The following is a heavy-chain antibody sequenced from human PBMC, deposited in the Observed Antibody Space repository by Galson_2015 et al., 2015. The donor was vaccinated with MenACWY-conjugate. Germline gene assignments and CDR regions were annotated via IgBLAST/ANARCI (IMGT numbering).Heavy chain of an antibody. CDR1: GFTFGDYA. V-gene: IGHV3-23*01. D-gene: IGHD1-26*01. CDR2: LTANGGRT. Sequence: SLRLSCAASGFTFGDYAMSWVRQAPGKGLEWVSGLTANGGRTYYADSVKGRFTISRDNSENTLYLQMNSLTAEDTAVYYCAKSGTYKYLVSKIYACYYYGMDVWGQGTTVIVSS. CDR3: AKSGTYKYLVSKIYACYYYGMDV. J-gene: IGHJ6*02.